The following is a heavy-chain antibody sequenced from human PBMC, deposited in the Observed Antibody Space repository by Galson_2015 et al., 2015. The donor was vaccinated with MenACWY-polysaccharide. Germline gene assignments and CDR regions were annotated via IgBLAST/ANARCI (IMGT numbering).Heavy chain of an antibody. Sequence: SQRLSRAASGFTFSNYAMTWVRQAPGKGLEWVATISGGDDRTQYADSVRDRFTISRDNSKSTLYLQMNSLRVEDTARYYCARDSDDNRPPDCYDIWGRGTMVTVSS. D-gene: IGHD2-21*01. J-gene: IGHJ3*02. CDR2: ISGGDDRT. CDR1: GFTFSNYA. CDR3: ARDSDDNRPPDCYDI. V-gene: IGHV3-23*01.